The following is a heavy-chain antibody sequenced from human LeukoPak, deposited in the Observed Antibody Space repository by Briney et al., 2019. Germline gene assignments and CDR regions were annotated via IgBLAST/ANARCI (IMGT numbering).Heavy chain of an antibody. CDR2: IDNGGSGT. CDR3: ARGGGCDTIFRVVQYMDV. D-gene: IGHD3-3*01. V-gene: IGHV3-74*01. J-gene: IGHJ6*03. Sequence: GGPLRLSCAASGFTFSGYWMHWVRQVPEKGLVLVSRIDNGGSGTTYADSVKGRFTVSRDNAKNTLYLQMNSLRAEDTAIYCCARGGGCDTIFRVVQYMDVWGKGTTVTVSS. CDR1: GFTFSGYW.